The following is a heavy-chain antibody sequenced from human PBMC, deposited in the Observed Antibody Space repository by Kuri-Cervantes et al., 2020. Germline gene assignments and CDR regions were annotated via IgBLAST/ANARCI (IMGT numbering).Heavy chain of an antibody. D-gene: IGHD6-13*01. Sequence: ASVKVSCKASGYTFTSYYMHWVRQAPGQGLEWMGIINPSGGSTSYAQKFQGRVTRTRDTSTSTVYMELSSLRSEDTAVYYCARDHGGIAAAGTLDYWGQGTLVTVSS. CDR3: ARDHGGIAAAGTLDY. J-gene: IGHJ4*02. CDR2: INPSGGST. CDR1: GYTFTSYY. V-gene: IGHV1-46*01.